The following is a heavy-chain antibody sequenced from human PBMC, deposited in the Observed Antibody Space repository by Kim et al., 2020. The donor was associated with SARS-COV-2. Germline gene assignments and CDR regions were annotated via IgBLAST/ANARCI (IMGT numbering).Heavy chain of an antibody. CDR3: ARNHAMDV. J-gene: IGHJ6*02. V-gene: IGHV3-48*03. Sequence: TISSADSVKGRFTISRDNAKNSLYLQMNSLRAEDTAVYYCARNHAMDVWGQGTTVTVSS. CDR2: TI.